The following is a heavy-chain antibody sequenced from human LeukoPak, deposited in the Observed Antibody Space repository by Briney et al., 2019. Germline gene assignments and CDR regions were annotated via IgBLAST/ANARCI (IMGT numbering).Heavy chain of an antibody. Sequence: SGPAQVKPTQTLTLTCAFSGFSLSTSGMCVSWIRQPSGKALEWLARIDWDDDKYYSTSLKTRLTISKDTSKNQVVLTMTNMDPVDTATYYCARSTRGYSYGYDSDYWGQGTLVTVSS. CDR2: IDWDDDK. CDR1: GFSLSTSGMC. CDR3: ARSTRGYSYGYDSDY. D-gene: IGHD5-18*01. V-gene: IGHV2-70*11. J-gene: IGHJ4*02.